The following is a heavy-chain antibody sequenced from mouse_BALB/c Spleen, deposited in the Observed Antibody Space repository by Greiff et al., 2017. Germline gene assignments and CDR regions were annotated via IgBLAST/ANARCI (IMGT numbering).Heavy chain of an antibody. CDR1: GFTFSSFG. CDR2: ISSGSSTI. V-gene: IGHV5-17*02. J-gene: IGHJ2*01. Sequence: EVQLVESGGGLVQPGGSRKLSCAASGFTFSSFGMHWVRQAPEKGLEWVAYISSGSSTIYYADTVKGRFTISRDNPKNTLFLQMTSLRSEDTAMYYCAREGDYGVDYWGQGTTLTVSS. CDR3: AREGDYGVDY. D-gene: IGHD2-4*01.